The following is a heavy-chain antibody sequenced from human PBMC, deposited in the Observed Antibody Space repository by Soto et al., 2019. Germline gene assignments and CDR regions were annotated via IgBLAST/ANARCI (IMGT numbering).Heavy chain of an antibody. CDR3: ARDTGDGTFDF. D-gene: IGHD7-27*01. CDR1: GYTFSSYA. J-gene: IGHJ4*02. V-gene: IGHV1-3*01. CDR2: INAGYGNT. Sequence: GASVKVSCKASGYTFSSYAMHWVRQAPGQRREWMGWINAGYGNTKSSQKFQDRVTISRDTSASTAYMELTSLRSEDTAVYYCARDTGDGTFDFWGQGXLVTVYS.